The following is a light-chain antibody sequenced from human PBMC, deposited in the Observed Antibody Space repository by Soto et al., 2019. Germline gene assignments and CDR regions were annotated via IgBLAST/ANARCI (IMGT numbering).Light chain of an antibody. CDR3: QQYYTTPVT. CDR2: WAS. CDR1: QTVLHGSNY. J-gene: IGKJ1*01. Sequence: DIVMTQSPDSLSVSLGERATINCKSSQTVLHGSNYLAWYQQKAGQPPKLLIYWASTRESGVPDRFSGSGSGTDFTLTISSLQAEDVAVYYCQQYYTTPVTFGQGTQVDI. V-gene: IGKV4-1*01.